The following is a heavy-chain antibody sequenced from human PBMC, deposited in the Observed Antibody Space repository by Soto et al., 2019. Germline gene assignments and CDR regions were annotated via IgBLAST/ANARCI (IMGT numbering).Heavy chain of an antibody. J-gene: IGHJ6*02. Sequence: QVQLVESGGGVVQPGRSLRLSCAASGFTFSSYAMHWVRQAPGKGLEWVAVISYDGSNKYYADSVKGRFTISRDNSKNTLYLQMNSLRAEDTAVYYCARPYYDFWSGYLRPYYYYGMDVWGQGTTVTVSS. CDR1: GFTFSSYA. V-gene: IGHV3-30-3*01. D-gene: IGHD3-3*01. CDR2: ISYDGSNK. CDR3: ARPYYDFWSGYLRPYYYYGMDV.